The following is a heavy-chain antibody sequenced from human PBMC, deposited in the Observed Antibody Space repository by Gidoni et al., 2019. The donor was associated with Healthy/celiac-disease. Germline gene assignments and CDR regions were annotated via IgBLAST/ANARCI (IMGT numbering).Heavy chain of an antibody. D-gene: IGHD1-26*01. Sequence: QVQLQESGPGLVKPSATLSLTCTVSGYSISSGYYWGWIRQPPGKGLEWIGSIYHSGSTYYNPSLKSRVTISVDTSKNQFSLKLSSVTAADTAVYYCARAVSVVGARWFDPWGQGTLVTVSS. CDR1: GYSISSGYY. CDR2: IYHSGST. V-gene: IGHV4-38-2*02. J-gene: IGHJ5*02. CDR3: ARAVSVVGARWFDP.